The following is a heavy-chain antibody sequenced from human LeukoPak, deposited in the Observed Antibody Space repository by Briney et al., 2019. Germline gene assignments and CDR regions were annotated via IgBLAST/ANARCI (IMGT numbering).Heavy chain of an antibody. CDR1: GFTFSSYS. J-gene: IGHJ4*02. CDR2: ISSSSSYI. CDR3: ARDETYDYESNGYLDF. D-gene: IGHD3-22*01. V-gene: IGHV3-21*01. Sequence: GGSLRLSCAASGFTFSSYSMNWVRQAPGKGLEWVSSISSSSSYIYYVDSVKGRFTISRDNAKNSLYLQMSSLRAEDTAIYYCARDETYDYESNGYLDFWGQGTVVTVSS.